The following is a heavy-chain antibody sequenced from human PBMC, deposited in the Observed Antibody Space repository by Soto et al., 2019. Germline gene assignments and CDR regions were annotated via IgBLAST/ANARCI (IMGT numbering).Heavy chain of an antibody. J-gene: IGHJ4*02. D-gene: IGHD1-20*01. V-gene: IGHV3-23*01. CDR1: GFNVGAFA. Sequence: PGGSLRLSCAASGFNVGAFAVNWVRHAPGKGLEWVSGISVSDAFIYYADSVRGRFSISRDASENILYLQMNSLRVDDTALYYCTRETVAGITGLDYWGPGTLVTVSS. CDR3: TRETVAGITGLDY. CDR2: ISVSDAFI.